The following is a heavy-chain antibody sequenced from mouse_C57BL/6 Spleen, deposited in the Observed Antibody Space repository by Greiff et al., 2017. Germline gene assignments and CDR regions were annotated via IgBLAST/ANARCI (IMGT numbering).Heavy chain of an antibody. CDR1: GYTFTDYN. D-gene: IGHD2-4*01. J-gene: IGHJ3*01. CDR2: INPNNGGT. V-gene: IGHV1-22*01. CDR3: AIYYDYDDVAWFAY. Sequence: VQLQQSGPELVKPGASVKMSCKASGYTFTDYNMHWVKQSHGKSLEWIGYINPNNGGTSYNQKFKGKATLTVNKSSSTAYMELRSLTSEDSAVYYCAIYYDYDDVAWFAYWGQGTLVTVSA.